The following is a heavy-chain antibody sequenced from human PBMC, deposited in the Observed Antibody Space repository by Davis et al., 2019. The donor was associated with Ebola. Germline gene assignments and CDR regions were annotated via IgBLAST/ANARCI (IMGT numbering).Heavy chain of an antibody. CDR2: IIPIFGPG. D-gene: IGHD2-15*01. CDR3: ASEGYCSGARCHSSQV. V-gene: IGHV1-69*13. Sequence: SVKVSCKASGGTFSRYAVTWVRQAPGQGLEWVGGIIPIFGPGNYAQNFQGRVTITADESTSTAYMELSSLRSEDTAIYFCASEGYCSGARCHSSQVWGQGTLVTVSS. CDR1: GGTFSRYA. J-gene: IGHJ4*02.